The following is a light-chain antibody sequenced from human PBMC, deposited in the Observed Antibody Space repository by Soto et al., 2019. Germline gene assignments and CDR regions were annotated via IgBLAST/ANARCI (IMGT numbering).Light chain of an antibody. CDR3: QQAHSFPFT. Sequence: DIQMTQSPSSVSASVGDRVIITCRASQGISTWLAWYQQRPEKAPKLLIYAASTLETGVPSRFSGSGSGTDFTLTINSLQPEDFATYYCQQAHSFPFTFGPGTTVDIK. CDR1: QGISTW. CDR2: AAS. J-gene: IGKJ3*01. V-gene: IGKV1D-12*01.